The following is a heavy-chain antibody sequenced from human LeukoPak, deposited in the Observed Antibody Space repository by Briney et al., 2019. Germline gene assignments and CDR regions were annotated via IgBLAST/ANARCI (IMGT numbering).Heavy chain of an antibody. J-gene: IGHJ5*02. V-gene: IGHV3-21*01. CDR3: ARYVVVPDTAFDP. CDR2: ISSSSSYI. CDR1: GFTFSSYA. Sequence: LGGSLRLSCAASGFTFSSYAMSWVRQAPGKGLEWVSSISSSSSYIYYADSVKGRFTISRDNAKNSLYLQMISLRAEDTAVYYCARYVVVPDTAFDPWGQGTLVTVSS. D-gene: IGHD2-2*01.